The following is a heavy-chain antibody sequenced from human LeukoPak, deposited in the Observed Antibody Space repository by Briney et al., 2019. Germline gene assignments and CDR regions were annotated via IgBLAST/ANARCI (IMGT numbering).Heavy chain of an antibody. V-gene: IGHV5-51*01. CDR2: IYPGDSDT. D-gene: IGHD4-17*01. CDR1: GYSFTSYW. J-gene: IGHJ2*01. CDR3: ARHRSPTVTTRYSDL. Sequence: GESLKISCKGSGYSFTSYWIGWVRQMPGKGLEWMGIIYPGDSDTRYSPSFQGQVTISADKSISTAYLQWSSLKASDTAMYYCARHRSPTVTTRYSDLWGRGTLVTVSS.